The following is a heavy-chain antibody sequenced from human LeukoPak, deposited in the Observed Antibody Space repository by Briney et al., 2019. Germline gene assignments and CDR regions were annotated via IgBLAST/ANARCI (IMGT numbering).Heavy chain of an antibody. CDR2: IKPSGTDT. CDR1: GYSFTSYN. D-gene: IGHD5-18*01. CDR3: ARDRGDTALH. Sequence: ASVKVSCKTSGYSFTSYNLHWVRQAPGQRLEWMGIIKPSGTDTNYAQKFQGRVIMTTDTSTSTVYMELSSLKSEDTAVYYCARDRGDTALHWGQGTLVTVSS. V-gene: IGHV1-46*01. J-gene: IGHJ4*02.